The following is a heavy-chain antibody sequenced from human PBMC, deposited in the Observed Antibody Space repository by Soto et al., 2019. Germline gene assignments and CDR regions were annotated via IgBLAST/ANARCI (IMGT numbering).Heavy chain of an antibody. Sequence: ASVKVSCKASGGTFSSYAISWVRQAPGQGLEWMGGIIPIFGTANYAQKFQGRVTITADESTSTAYMELSSLRSEDTAVYYCARDVIAAAGTAGWGQGTLVTVSS. D-gene: IGHD6-13*01. CDR1: GGTFSSYA. CDR2: IIPIFGTA. CDR3: ARDVIAAAGTAG. J-gene: IGHJ4*02. V-gene: IGHV1-69*13.